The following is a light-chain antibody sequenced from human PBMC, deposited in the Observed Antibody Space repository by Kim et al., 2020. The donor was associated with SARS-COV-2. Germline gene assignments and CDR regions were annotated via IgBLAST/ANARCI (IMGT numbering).Light chain of an antibody. V-gene: IGKV3-20*01. Sequence: PEERATLSCRASQSGSSNDLAWYQQKPCQAPRLLIYGSSSRATGIPDRFSGSVSGTDVTLTISRLEPEDCAVYDCQQYGSSPRTFGQGTKVDIK. CDR2: GSS. CDR3: QQYGSSPRT. J-gene: IGKJ1*01. CDR1: QSGSSND.